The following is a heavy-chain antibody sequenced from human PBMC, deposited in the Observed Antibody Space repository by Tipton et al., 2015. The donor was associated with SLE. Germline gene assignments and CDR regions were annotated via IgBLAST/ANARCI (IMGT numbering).Heavy chain of an antibody. D-gene: IGHD3-16*01. CDR1: GGSFSGYY. CDR2: INHSGST. V-gene: IGHV4-34*01. J-gene: IGHJ5*02. CDR3: ARDTMGDWFDP. Sequence: LRLSCAVYGGSFSGYYWSWIRQPPGKGLEWIGEINHSGSTNYNPSLKSRVTISVDTSKNQFSLKLSSVTAADTAVYYCARDTMGDWFDPWGQGTLVTVSS.